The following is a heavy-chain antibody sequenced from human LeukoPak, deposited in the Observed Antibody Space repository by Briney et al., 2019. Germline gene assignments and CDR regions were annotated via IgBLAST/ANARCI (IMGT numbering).Heavy chain of an antibody. Sequence: SETLSLTCAVSGYSISSGYYWGWIRQPPGKGLEWIGSIYHSGSTYYNPSLKSRVTISVDTSKNQFSLKLSSVTAADTAVYYCARGPNLGYWGQGTLVTVSS. CDR1: GYSISSGYY. CDR3: ARGPNLGY. V-gene: IGHV4-38-2*01. J-gene: IGHJ4*02. CDR2: IYHSGST.